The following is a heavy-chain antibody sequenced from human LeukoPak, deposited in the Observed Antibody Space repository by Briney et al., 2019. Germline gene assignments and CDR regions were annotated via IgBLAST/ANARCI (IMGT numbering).Heavy chain of an antibody. CDR1: GYTLTELS. CDR2: FDPEDGET. J-gene: IGHJ4*02. CDR3: ARHRDGWSVIDY. Sequence: GASVKVSCKVSGYTLTELSMHWVRQAPGKGLEWMGGFDPEDGETIYAQKFQGRVTITADESTSTAYMELSSLRSEDTAVYYCARHRDGWSVIDYWGQGTLVTVSS. V-gene: IGHV1-24*01. D-gene: IGHD6-19*01.